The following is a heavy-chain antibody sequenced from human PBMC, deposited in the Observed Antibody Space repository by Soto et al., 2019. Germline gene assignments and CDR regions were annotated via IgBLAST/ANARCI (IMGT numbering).Heavy chain of an antibody. CDR2: MDQDGSER. CDR1: GFTFSTYW. D-gene: IGHD3-16*01. CDR3: VCGGNFFIY. Sequence: EVQLVESGGGLVQLGGSLRLSCAASGFTFSTYWMTWVRQPPGKGLEWMANMDQDGSERYYVDSVRGRFTVSRDNAKNSLYLQMNSLRAEDTAVYYCVCGGNFFIYWGQGTLVTVSP. V-gene: IGHV3-7*01. J-gene: IGHJ4*02.